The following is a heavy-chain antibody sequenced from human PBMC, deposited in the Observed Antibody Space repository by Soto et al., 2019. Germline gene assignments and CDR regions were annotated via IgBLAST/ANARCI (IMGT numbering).Heavy chain of an antibody. CDR3: ARGDFARQPSTDY. D-gene: IGHD3-3*01. J-gene: IGHJ4*02. V-gene: IGHV4-34*01. CDR2: INHSGST. CDR1: GGSLSGYY. Sequence: SETLSLTCAVYGGSLSGYYSSRIRQPPGKGLEWIGEINHSGSTNYSPSLKSRVTILVDTSKNQFSLQLSSVTAADTAMYYCARGDFARQPSTDYWGQGTLVTVSS.